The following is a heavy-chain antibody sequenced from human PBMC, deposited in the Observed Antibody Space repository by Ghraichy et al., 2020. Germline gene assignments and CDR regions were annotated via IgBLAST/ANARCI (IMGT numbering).Heavy chain of an antibody. Sequence: LSLTCAASGFTFSSYGMHWVRQAPGKGLEWVAVIWYDGSNKYYADSVKGRFTISRDNSKTTLYLQMNCLRAEDTAVYYCARGRGGYCLDYWGQGTLFTISS. CDR1: GFTFSSYG. V-gene: IGHV3-33*01. CDR3: ARGRGGYCLDY. D-gene: IGHD2-21*02. CDR2: IWYDGSNK. J-gene: IGHJ4*02.